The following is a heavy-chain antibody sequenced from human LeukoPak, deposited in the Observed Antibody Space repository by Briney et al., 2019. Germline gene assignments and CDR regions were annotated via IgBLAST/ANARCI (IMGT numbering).Heavy chain of an antibody. V-gene: IGHV3-33*01. Sequence: GGSLRLSCAASGFTFSSYGMHWVRQAPGKGLEWVAVIWYDGSNKYYADSVKGLFTISRDNSKNTLYLQMNSLRAEDTAVYYCARDTYGSGSYYPPNYYGMDVWGQGTTVTVSS. CDR3: ARDTYGSGSYYPPNYYGMDV. CDR1: GFTFSSYG. J-gene: IGHJ6*02. D-gene: IGHD3-10*01. CDR2: IWYDGSNK.